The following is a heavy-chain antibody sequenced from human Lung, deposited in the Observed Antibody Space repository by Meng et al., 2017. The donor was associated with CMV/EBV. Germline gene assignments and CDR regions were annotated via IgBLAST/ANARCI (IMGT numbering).Heavy chain of an antibody. CDR3: ARCWESYYYGMDV. D-gene: IGHD4/OR15-4a*01. J-gene: IGHJ6*02. CDR2: ISGSGGST. CDR1: GFAFSSLA. V-gene: IGHV3-23*01. Sequence: GESLKISCAASGFAFSSLAMSWVRLAPGKGLEWVSVISGSGGSTYYADSVKGRFTISRDNSKNTLYLQMNSLRAEDTAVYYCARCWESYYYGMDVWGQGTTVTVSS.